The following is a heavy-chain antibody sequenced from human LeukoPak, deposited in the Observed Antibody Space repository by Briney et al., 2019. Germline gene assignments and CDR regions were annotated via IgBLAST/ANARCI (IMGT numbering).Heavy chain of an antibody. CDR2: IIPIFGTA. CDR3: ARTGYSSSLFDP. V-gene: IGHV1-69*13. Sequence: GASVKVSCKASGYTFTSYDINWVRQATGQGLEWMGGIIPIFGTANYAQKFQGRVTITADESTSTAYMELSSLRSEDTAVYYCARTGYSSSLFDPWGQGTLVTVSS. CDR1: GYTFTSYD. J-gene: IGHJ5*02. D-gene: IGHD6-13*01.